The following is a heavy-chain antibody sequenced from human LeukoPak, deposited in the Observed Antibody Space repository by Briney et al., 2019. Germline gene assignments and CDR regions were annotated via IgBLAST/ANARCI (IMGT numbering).Heavy chain of an antibody. CDR3: ARHGSSWGWYFDY. CDR2: IYSGGST. D-gene: IGHD6-13*01. J-gene: IGHJ4*02. CDR1: GFTVSSNY. V-gene: IGHV3-53*01. Sequence: GGSLRLSCAASGFTVSSNYMSWVRQAPGKGLEWVSVIYSGGSTYYADSVKGRFTISRDNSKNTLYLQMNSLRAEDTAVYYCARHGSSWGWYFDYWGQGTLVTVSS.